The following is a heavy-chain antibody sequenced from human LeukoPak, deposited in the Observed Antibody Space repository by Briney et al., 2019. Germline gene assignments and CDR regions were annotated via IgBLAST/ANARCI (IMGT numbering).Heavy chain of an antibody. CDR1: GFTFSSYG. CDR2: IWYDGSNK. J-gene: IGHJ4*02. CDR3: ARDGRWELLGVDY. V-gene: IGHV3-33*01. Sequence: GRSLRLSCAASGFTFSSYGMHWVRQAPGKGLEWVAVIWYDGSNKYYADSVKGRFTISRDNSKNTLYLQMNSLRAEDTAVYYCARDGRWELLGVDYWGQGTLVTVSS. D-gene: IGHD1-26*01.